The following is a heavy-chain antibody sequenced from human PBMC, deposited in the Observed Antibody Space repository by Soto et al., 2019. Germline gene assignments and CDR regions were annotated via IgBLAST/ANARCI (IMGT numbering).Heavy chain of an antibody. V-gene: IGHV4-61*01. CDR3: ARVGSSCHSGGCYYYYGLGV. Sequence: QVRLQESGPGLVKTSETLSLSCLVSGDSVGNGPYYWSWIRQSPGDGLEWIAYIYYSGSTNVTPSLESRVNMSIAMSKTQFFLELRSVTAADAAVYFCARVGSSCHSGGCYYYYGLGVWGQGTTVAIS. J-gene: IGHJ6*02. CDR1: GDSVGNGPYY. D-gene: IGHD1-26*01. CDR2: IYYSGST.